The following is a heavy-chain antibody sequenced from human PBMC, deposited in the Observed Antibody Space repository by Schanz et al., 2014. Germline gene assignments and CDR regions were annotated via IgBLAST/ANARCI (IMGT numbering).Heavy chain of an antibody. V-gene: IGHV1-46*02. CDR2: INPSGGST. CDR1: GYTFNNHG. Sequence: QVQLVQSGGEVKKPGASATVSCKASGYTFNNHGISWVRQAPGQGLEWMGIINPSGGSTSYAQKFQGRVTMTRDTSTSTVYMELSSLRSEDTAVYYCAKVDRTRYYAMDVWGQGTTVTVSS. D-gene: IGHD3-9*01. J-gene: IGHJ6*02. CDR3: AKVDRTRYYAMDV.